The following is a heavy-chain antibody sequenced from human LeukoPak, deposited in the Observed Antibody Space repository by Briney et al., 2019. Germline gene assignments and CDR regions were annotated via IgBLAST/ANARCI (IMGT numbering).Heavy chain of an antibody. CDR1: GFTFSSYA. V-gene: IGHV3-23*01. CDR2: ISGSGRSGT. J-gene: IGHJ4*02. Sequence: GGSLRLSCAASGFTFSSYAMTWVRQAPGKGLEWVSVISGSGRSGTNYADSVKGRFTISRDNSKNTLYLQMNSLRAEDTAVYYCARATLLWFGDLDYWGQGTLVIVSS. CDR3: ARATLLWFGDLDY. D-gene: IGHD3-10*01.